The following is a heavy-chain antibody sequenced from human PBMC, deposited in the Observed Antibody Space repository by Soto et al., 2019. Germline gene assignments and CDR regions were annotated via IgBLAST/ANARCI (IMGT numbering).Heavy chain of an antibody. D-gene: IGHD1-26*01. CDR2: ISSSSSTL. Sequence: GGSLRLSCADSGFTFSRYEMNWVRQAPGKGLEWVSYISSSSSTLYYADSVKGRFTISRDNSKNTLYLQMNSLRAEDTAVYYCAKPDSGSYPDYWGQGTLVTVSS. J-gene: IGHJ4*02. V-gene: IGHV3-48*01. CDR1: GFTFSRYE. CDR3: AKPDSGSYPDY.